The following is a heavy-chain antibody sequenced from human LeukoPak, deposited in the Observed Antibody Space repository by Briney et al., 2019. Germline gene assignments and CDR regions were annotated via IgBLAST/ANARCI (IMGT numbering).Heavy chain of an antibody. D-gene: IGHD6-6*01. V-gene: IGHV4-59*12. J-gene: IGHJ5*02. CDR3: ARDRGYSSSWSVGWFDP. Sequence: SETLSLTCTVSGGSISSYYWSWIRQPPGKGLEWIGYIYYSGSTNYNPSLKSRVTISVDTSKNQFSLKLSSVTAADTAVYYCARDRGYSSSWSVGWFDPWGQGTLVTVSS. CDR1: GGSISSYY. CDR2: IYYSGST.